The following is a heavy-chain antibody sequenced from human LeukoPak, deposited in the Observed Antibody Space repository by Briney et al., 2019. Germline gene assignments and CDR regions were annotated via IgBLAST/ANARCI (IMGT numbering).Heavy chain of an antibody. CDR2: ISYDGSNK. V-gene: IGHV3-30-3*01. Sequence: GGSLRLSCVASGFTFSTSWMHWVRQAPGKGLEWVAVISYDGSNKYYADSVKGRFTISRDNSKNTLYLQMNSLRAEDTAVYYCARDRDTYYYGSGSPLDYWGQGTLVTVSS. CDR1: GFTFSTSW. D-gene: IGHD3-10*01. J-gene: IGHJ4*02. CDR3: ARDRDTYYYGSGSPLDY.